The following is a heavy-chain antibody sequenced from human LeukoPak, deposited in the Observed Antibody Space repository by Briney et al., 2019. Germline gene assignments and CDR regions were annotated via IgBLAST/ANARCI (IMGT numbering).Heavy chain of an antibody. Sequence: PGGSLRLSCAASGFTFSHYGMHWVRQTPGAGVEWVAVIWSDGSDKYYAKSVKGRFTISRDNSKNSLFLQMNSLRAEDTAVYYYAKDAQRGFDYSNSLQNWGQGILVTVSS. CDR2: IWSDGSDK. V-gene: IGHV3-33*06. D-gene: IGHD4-11*01. CDR3: AKDAQRGFDYSNSLQN. CDR1: GFTFSHYG. J-gene: IGHJ1*01.